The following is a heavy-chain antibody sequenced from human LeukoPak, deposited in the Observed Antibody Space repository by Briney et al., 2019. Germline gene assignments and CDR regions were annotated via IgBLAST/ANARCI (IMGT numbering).Heavy chain of an antibody. D-gene: IGHD2-15*01. CDR2: VRHDGSAK. CDR1: GFTFSSYA. J-gene: IGHJ4*02. Sequence: PGRSLRLSCAASGFTFSSYAMHWVRQAPGKGLEWVANVRHDGSAKYYVPSVRGRFTISRDNAKNSLYLQMNSLTVEDTAVYYCATSHDSAGNDWGQGTLVTVSS. CDR3: ATSHDSAGND. V-gene: IGHV3-7*01.